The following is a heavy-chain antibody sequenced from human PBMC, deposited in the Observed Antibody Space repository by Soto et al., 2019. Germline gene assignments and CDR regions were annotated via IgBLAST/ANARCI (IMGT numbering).Heavy chain of an antibody. D-gene: IGHD1-1*01. J-gene: IGHJ5*02. V-gene: IGHV3-74*01. CDR3: ARDQARAWSFQLDL. Sequence: GGSLRLSCAASGFNFNSYWMYWVRQAPGKGLAWVPRIYTDGSSTSYADSVKGRFTISRDNANDMLYLQMNSLKADDTGVYFCARDQARAWSFQLDLRGQGTLVTVSS. CDR1: GFNFNSYW. CDR2: IYTDGSST.